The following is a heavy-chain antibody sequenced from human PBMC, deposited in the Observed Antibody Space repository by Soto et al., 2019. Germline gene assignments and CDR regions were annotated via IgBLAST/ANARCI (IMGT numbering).Heavy chain of an antibody. CDR3: AREAHRGGSDL. Sequence: PGGSLRLSCAASGFIFSSYAMSWVRQPPGRGLEWIAYVNSSSTAIYYADSVKGRFTISRDNAQNSLYLQMDSLRAEDTAMFYCAREAHRGGSDLWGQGTLVTVSS. CDR2: VNSSSTAI. CDR1: GFIFSSYA. V-gene: IGHV3-48*01. D-gene: IGHD3-16*01. J-gene: IGHJ5*02.